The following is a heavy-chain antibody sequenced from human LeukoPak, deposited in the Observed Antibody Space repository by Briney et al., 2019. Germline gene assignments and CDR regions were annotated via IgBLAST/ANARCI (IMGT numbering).Heavy chain of an antibody. Sequence: ASVKVSCKASGYTFTSYDINWVRQATGQGLEWMGWINPNSGGTNYAQKFQGRVTMTRDTSISTAYMELSRLRSDDTAVYYCARDSTYYDSSGYLSWGQGTLVTVSS. V-gene: IGHV1-2*02. CDR3: ARDSTYYDSSGYLS. D-gene: IGHD3-22*01. CDR2: INPNSGGT. J-gene: IGHJ5*02. CDR1: GYTFTSYD.